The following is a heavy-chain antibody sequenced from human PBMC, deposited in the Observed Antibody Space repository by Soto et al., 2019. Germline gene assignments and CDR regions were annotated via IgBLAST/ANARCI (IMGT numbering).Heavy chain of an antibody. CDR1: GFTFSSFH. Sequence: GGSLRLSCAASGFTFSSFHINWVRHAPGRGLEWVAYITSSSDTIYYSDSVKGRFTISRDNGKNSLFLQMNSLRDEDTAVYYCARVVVVIPPGYYYAMDVWGEGTTVTVSS. J-gene: IGHJ6*04. V-gene: IGHV3-48*02. CDR2: ITSSSDTI. CDR3: ARVVVVIPPGYYYAMDV. D-gene: IGHD3-22*01.